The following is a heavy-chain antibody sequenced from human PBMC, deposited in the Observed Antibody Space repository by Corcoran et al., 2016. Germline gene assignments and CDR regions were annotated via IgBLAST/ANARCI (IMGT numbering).Heavy chain of an antibody. V-gene: IGHV1-69*01. D-gene: IGHD3-3*01. Sequence: QVQLVQSGAEVKKPGSSVKVSCKASGGTFSSYAISWVRQAPGQGLEWMGGIIPIFGTANYAQKFEGRVTITADESTSTVYMELSSLRSEDTAVYYCARLRRLELLFSDYYYYGMDVWGQGTTVTGSS. J-gene: IGHJ6*02. CDR3: ARLRRLELLFSDYYYYGMDV. CDR2: IIPIFGTA. CDR1: GGTFSSYA.